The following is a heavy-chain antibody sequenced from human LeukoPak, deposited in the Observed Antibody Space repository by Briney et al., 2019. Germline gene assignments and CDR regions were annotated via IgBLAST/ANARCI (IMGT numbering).Heavy chain of an antibody. CDR1: GFTFSDYW. CDR3: SRSLDY. CDR2: INQDGSEE. V-gene: IGHV3-7*01. J-gene: IGHJ4*02. Sequence: GGSLRLSCAASGFTFSDYWMDWVRQAPGKGMEWVANINQDGSEENYADSVKGRFTISRDNAKNSLYLQMNSLRAEDTAVYYCSRSLDYWGRGALVTVSS.